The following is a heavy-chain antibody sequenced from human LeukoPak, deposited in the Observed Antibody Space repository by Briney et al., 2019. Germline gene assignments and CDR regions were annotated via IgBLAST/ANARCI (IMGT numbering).Heavy chain of an antibody. CDR2: INSNSGAR. J-gene: IGHJ4*02. D-gene: IGHD1-26*01. CDR1: GYTFSGYY. CDR3: ARGGGGATTGFAH. V-gene: IGHV1-2*02. Sequence: PSVKLACKVSGYTFSGYYMHWVRQPPAQGLESMGWINSNSGARNYAPKVQGRVTFSRDNSISTAYMELGSLRSEKTAIYSGARGGGGATTGFAHWGQGTLVTVSS.